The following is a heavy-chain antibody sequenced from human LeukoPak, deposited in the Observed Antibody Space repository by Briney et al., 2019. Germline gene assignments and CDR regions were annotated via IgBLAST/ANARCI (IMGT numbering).Heavy chain of an antibody. J-gene: IGHJ6*03. CDR3: ASGTPPNYYYYYYMDV. D-gene: IGHD1-7*01. CDR1: GGTFSSYA. CDR2: IIPIFGTA. V-gene: IGHV1-69*01. Sequence: SVKVSCKASGGTFSSYAISWVRQAPGQGLEWMGGIIPIFGTANYAQKFQGRVTITADESTSTAYMELSSLKSEDTAVYYCASGTPPNYYYYYYMDVWGKGTTVTVSS.